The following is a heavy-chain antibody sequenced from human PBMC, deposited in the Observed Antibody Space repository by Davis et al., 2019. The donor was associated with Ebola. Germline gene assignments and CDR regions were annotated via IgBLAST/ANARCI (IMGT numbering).Heavy chain of an antibody. J-gene: IGHJ4*02. V-gene: IGHV1-18*01. CDR3: ARDTGVTNFDY. Sequence: ASVKVSCKASGYTFKNYAISWVRQAPGQGLEWMGWISAYNGNTNYAQKLQGRVTMTTDTSTSTAYMELRSLRSDDTAVYYCARDTGVTNFDYWGQGTLVTVSS. D-gene: IGHD7-27*01. CDR1: GYTFKNYA. CDR2: ISAYNGNT.